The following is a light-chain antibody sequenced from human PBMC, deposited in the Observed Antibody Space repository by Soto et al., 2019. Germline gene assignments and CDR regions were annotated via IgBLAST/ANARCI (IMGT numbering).Light chain of an antibody. CDR3: QQYGSSPWT. CDR2: DAS. J-gene: IGKJ1*01. CDR1: QSVSSSY. V-gene: IGKV3D-20*01. Sequence: IGLTPASASLSLSPGARATHSRRASQSVSSSYLAWYQQKPGLAPRLLIYDASSRATGIPDRFSGSGSGTDFTLTISRLEPEDFAVYYCQQYGSSPWTFGQGTKVDIK.